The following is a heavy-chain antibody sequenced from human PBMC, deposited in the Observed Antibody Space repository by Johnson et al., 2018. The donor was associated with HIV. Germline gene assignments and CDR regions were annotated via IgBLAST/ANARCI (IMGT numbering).Heavy chain of an antibody. Sequence: VQLLESGGGLVQPGGSLRLSCAASGFTFSSYAMSWVRQAPGKGLEWGGRIKTKTDGGTTDYAAPVKGRFTISRDDSKNTLYLQMNSLKTEDTAVYYCTQRLGIWGQGTMVTVSS. D-gene: IGHD3-22*01. CDR3: TQRLGI. CDR1: GFTFSSYA. CDR2: IKTKTDGGTT. V-gene: IGHV3-15*01. J-gene: IGHJ3*02.